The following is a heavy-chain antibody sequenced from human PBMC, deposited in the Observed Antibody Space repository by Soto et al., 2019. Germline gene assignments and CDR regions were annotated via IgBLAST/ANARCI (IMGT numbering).Heavy chain of an antibody. CDR3: ARDGVLVPAAPRVTYFDY. D-gene: IGHD2-2*01. J-gene: IGHJ4*02. CDR1: GYTFTSYY. CDR2: INPSGGST. Sequence: ASVKVSCKASGYTFTSYYMHWVRQAPGQGLEWMGIINPSGGSTSYAQKFQGRVTMTRDTSTSTVYMELSSLRSEDTAVYYCARDGVLVPAAPRVTYFDYWGQGTLVTVS. V-gene: IGHV1-46*01.